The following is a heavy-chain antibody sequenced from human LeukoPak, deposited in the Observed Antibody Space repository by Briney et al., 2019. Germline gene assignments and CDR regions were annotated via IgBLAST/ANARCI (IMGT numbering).Heavy chain of an antibody. V-gene: IGHV3-33*01. CDR3: ARDRSGSQYYMDV. J-gene: IGHJ6*03. Sequence: GGSLRLSCAASGFTFSTYGMHWVRQAPGKGLEWVAVIWYDGSKKYYADSVKGRFTISRDNSRNTLYLQMNSLRAEDTAVYYCARDRSGSQYYMDVWGKGATVTVSS. CDR2: IWYDGSKK. CDR1: GFTFSTYG. D-gene: IGHD1-26*01.